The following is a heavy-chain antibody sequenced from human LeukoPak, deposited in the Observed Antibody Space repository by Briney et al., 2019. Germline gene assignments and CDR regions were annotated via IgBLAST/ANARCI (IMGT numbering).Heavy chain of an antibody. D-gene: IGHD1-1*01. CDR1: GFTFSSYA. J-gene: IGHJ4*02. V-gene: IGHV3-23*01. Sequence: PGGSLRLSCAASGFTFSSYAMSWVRQAPGKGLEWVSAISGSGGSTYYADSVKGRFTISRDTSKNTLYLQMNSMGPEDTAVYYCARDINWNYMDLWGQGTLVTVSS. CDR2: ISGSGGST. CDR3: ARDINWNYMDL.